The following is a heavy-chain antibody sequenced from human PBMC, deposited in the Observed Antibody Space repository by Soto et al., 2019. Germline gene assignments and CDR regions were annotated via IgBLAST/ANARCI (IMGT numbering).Heavy chain of an antibody. CDR1: GFSFSSYA. V-gene: IGHV3-23*01. D-gene: IGHD5-12*01. CDR2: ISARGGSS. J-gene: IGHJ4*02. Sequence: EVQLLESGGGLVQPGGSLRLSCAASGFSFSSYAMVWVRQAPGKGLEWVSVISARGGSSYFADSVKGRFTTSRDNSKNVLWLEMNSLRAEDTATYFWAKGSIEYSASVDNWGQGTLVLVSS. CDR3: AKGSIEYSASVDN.